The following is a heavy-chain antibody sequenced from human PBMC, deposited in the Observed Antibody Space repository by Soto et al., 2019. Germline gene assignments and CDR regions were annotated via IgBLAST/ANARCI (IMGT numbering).Heavy chain of an antibody. D-gene: IGHD5-18*01. CDR1: GYTFTSYA. Sequence: QVQLVQSGAEVKKPGASVKVSCKASGYTFTSYAMHWVRQAPGQRLEWMGWINAGNGNTKYSQKFQGRVTITRDTSASTAYMELRRLTSEDTAVYYCARDPGYSYGYNWGQGTLVTVSS. V-gene: IGHV1-3*01. J-gene: IGHJ4*02. CDR2: INAGNGNT. CDR3: ARDPGYSYGYN.